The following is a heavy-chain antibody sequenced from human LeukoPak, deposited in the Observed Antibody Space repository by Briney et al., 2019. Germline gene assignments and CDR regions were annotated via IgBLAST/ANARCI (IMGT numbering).Heavy chain of an antibody. V-gene: IGHV1-18*01. D-gene: IGHD3-9*01. CDR3: ARDHYDILTGYPVGGYYFDY. Sequence: GASVKVSCKASGGTFSSYEISWVRQAPGQGLEWMGWISAYNGNTNYAQKLQGRVTITTDTSTSTAYMELRSLRSDDTAVYYCARDHYDILTGYPVGGYYFDYWGQGTLVTVSS. J-gene: IGHJ4*02. CDR1: GGTFSSYE. CDR2: ISAYNGNT.